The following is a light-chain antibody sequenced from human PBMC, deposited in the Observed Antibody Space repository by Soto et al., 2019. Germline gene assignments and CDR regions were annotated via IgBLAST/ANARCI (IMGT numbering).Light chain of an antibody. CDR3: LAYAGRTTLV. J-gene: IGLJ1*01. CDR1: SRDIGGYDF. Sequence: ALTQPPSASGSPGQSVTISCTGTSRDIGGYDFVSWYQQYPGKAPQLIISEVNQRPSGVPDRFSGSKSGNTASLTISGLQSEDEADYYCLAYAGRTTLVFGTGTKVTVL. V-gene: IGLV2-8*01. CDR2: EVN.